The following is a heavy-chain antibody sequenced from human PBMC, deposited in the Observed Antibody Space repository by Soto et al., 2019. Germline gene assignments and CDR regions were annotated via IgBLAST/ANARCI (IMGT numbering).Heavy chain of an antibody. J-gene: IGHJ6*02. D-gene: IGHD1-1*01. CDR3: ARGGGGLGDDWKWYFKGFDV. Sequence: VQSGAEVKKPGSSVRVSCKGSGGTFSRNAFSWVRQAPRQGLEWVGGVIPMHGTPTYAQKFQGRVTITAGRSTETVYLEFSHLGSDATATYYCARGGGGLGDDWKWYFKGFDVWGRGSTVTVS. CDR1: GGTFSRNA. CDR2: VIPMHGTP. V-gene: IGHV1-69*01.